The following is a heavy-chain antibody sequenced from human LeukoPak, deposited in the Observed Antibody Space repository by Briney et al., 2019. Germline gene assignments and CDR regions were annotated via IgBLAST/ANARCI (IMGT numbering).Heavy chain of an antibody. CDR1: GDSVSSNSAA. Sequence: SQTLSLTCAISGDSVSSNSAAWNWIRQSPSRGLEWLGRTYYRSKWYNDYAVSVKSRITINPDTSKNQFSLQLNSVTPEDTAVYYCARVSAPGWTTQVYFDYWGQGTLVTGSS. CDR2: TYYRSKWYN. D-gene: IGHD1-14*01. CDR3: ARVSAPGWTTQVYFDY. V-gene: IGHV6-1*01. J-gene: IGHJ4*02.